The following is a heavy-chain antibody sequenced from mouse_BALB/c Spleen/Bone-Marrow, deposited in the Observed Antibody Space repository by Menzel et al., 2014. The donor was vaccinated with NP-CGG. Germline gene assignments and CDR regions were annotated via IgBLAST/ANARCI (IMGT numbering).Heavy chain of an antibody. D-gene: IGHD2-3*01. CDR1: GFAFSSYD. CDR3: ARHEDGYYDAMDY. V-gene: IGHV5-12-1*01. J-gene: IGHJ4*01. Sequence: VQVAESGGGLVKPGGSLKLSCAASGFAFSSYDMSWVRQTPEKRLEWVAYISSGGGSTYYPDTVKGRFTISRDNAKNTLYLQMSSLKSEDTAMYYCARHEDGYYDAMDYWGQGTSVTVSS. CDR2: ISSGGGST.